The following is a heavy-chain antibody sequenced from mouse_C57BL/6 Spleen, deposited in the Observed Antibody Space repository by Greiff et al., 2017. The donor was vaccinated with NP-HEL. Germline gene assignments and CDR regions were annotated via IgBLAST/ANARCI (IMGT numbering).Heavy chain of an antibody. V-gene: IGHV2-2*01. J-gene: IGHJ1*03. Sequence: VQLVESGPGLVQPSQSLSITCTVSGFSLTSYGVHWVRQSPGKGLEWLGVIWSGGSTDYNAAFISRLSISKDNSKSQVFFKMNSLQADYTAIYYFARGEGYFDVWGTGTTVTVSS. CDR3: ARGEGYFDV. CDR2: IWSGGST. CDR1: GFSLTSYG.